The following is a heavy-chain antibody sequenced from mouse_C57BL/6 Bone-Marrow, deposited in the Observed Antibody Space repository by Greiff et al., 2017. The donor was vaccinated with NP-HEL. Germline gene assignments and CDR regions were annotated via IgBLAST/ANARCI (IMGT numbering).Heavy chain of an antibody. CDR3: AREPRGNWEGYAMDY. CDR1: GYTFTSYW. CDR2: IYPGSGST. Sequence: QVQLKQPGAELVKPGASVKMSCKASGYTFTSYWITWVKQRPGQGLEWIGDIYPGSGSTNYNEKFKSKATLTVDTSSSTAYMQLSSLTSEDSAVYYCAREPRGNWEGYAMDYWGQGTSVTVSS. J-gene: IGHJ4*01. D-gene: IGHD4-1*01. V-gene: IGHV1-55*01.